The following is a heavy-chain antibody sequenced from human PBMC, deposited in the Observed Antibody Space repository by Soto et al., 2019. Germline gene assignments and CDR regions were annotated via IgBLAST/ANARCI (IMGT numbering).Heavy chain of an antibody. CDR2: IYYSGSI. J-gene: IGHJ4*02. D-gene: IGHD3-22*01. V-gene: IGHV4-39*01. CDR3: ARLLYDRSGYYYFDY. Sequence: SETLSLTCTVSGGSISSTSYYWGWIRQPPGKGLEWIGSIYYSGSIYHNPSLKSRVSTSVDTSKNQFSLKLNSVTAADTALYYCARLLYDRSGYYYFDYWGRGTLVTVSS. CDR1: GGSISSTSYY.